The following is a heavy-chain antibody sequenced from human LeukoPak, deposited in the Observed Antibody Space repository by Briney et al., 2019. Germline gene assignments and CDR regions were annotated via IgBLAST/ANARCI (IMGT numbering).Heavy chain of an antibody. D-gene: IGHD1-26*01. V-gene: IGHV1-18*01. Sequence: ASVKVSCKASGYTFTSYGISWVRQAPGQGLEWMGWISAYNGNTNYAQKLQGRVTMTTDTSTSTAYMELRSLRSDDTAVYYCARENSGSYYSQEEYLAFDIWGQGTMVTVSS. CDR3: ARENSGSYYSQEEYLAFDI. J-gene: IGHJ3*02. CDR1: GYTFTSYG. CDR2: ISAYNGNT.